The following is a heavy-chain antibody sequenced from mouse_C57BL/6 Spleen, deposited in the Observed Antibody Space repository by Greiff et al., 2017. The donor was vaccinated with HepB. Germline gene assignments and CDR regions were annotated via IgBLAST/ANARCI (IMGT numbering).Heavy chain of an antibody. V-gene: IGHV1-74*01. CDR3: EIEEDYYGSSPWFAY. D-gene: IGHD1-1*01. CDR1: GYTFTSYW. Sequence: VQLQQPGAELVKPGASVKVSCKASGYTFTSYWMHWVKQRPGQGLEWIGRIHPSDSDTNYNQKFKGKATLTVDKSSSTAYMQLSSLTSEDSAVYYCEIEEDYYGSSPWFAYWGQGTLVTVSA. J-gene: IGHJ3*01. CDR2: IHPSDSDT.